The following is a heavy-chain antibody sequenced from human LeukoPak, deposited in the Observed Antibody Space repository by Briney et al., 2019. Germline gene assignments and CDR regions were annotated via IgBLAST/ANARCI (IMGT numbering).Heavy chain of an antibody. V-gene: IGHV3-23*01. CDR3: AKDSQYSGGWYDRTPFDY. D-gene: IGHD6-19*01. CDR2: ISGSGGST. Sequence: GGSLRLSCAASGFTFSSYAMSWVRQAPGKGLEWVSAISGSGGSTYYADSVKGRFTISRDNSKNTLYLQMNSLRAEDTAVYYCAKDSQYSGGWYDRTPFDYWGQGTLVTVSS. J-gene: IGHJ4*02. CDR1: GFTFSSYA.